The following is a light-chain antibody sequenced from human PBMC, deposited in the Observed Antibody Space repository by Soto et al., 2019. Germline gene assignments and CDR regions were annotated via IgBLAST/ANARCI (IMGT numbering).Light chain of an antibody. CDR2: EVS. Sequence: QSALTQPASVSGSPGQSITISCTGTSSDVGGYNDVSWYQQHPGKAPKLMIYEVSNRPSGVSNRFSGSKSGNTASLTISGLQAEDAADYYCTSYTSSNTFVFGTGTKVTVL. J-gene: IGLJ1*01. CDR3: TSYTSSNTFV. CDR1: SSDVGGYND. V-gene: IGLV2-14*01.